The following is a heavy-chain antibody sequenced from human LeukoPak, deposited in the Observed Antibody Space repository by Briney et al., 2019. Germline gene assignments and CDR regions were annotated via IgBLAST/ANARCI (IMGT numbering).Heavy chain of an antibody. CDR3: ARAFGLSGRLGFFDY. Sequence: ASVKVSRKASGYTFTGYYMHWVRQAPGQGLEWMGWINPKSGDTNSAQKFQGRVTMTRDTSISTAYMELGSLRSDDTAVYCCARAFGLSGRLGFFDYWGQGTLVTVSS. CDR1: GYTFTGYY. CDR2: INPKSGDT. J-gene: IGHJ4*02. V-gene: IGHV1-2*02. D-gene: IGHD5/OR15-5a*01.